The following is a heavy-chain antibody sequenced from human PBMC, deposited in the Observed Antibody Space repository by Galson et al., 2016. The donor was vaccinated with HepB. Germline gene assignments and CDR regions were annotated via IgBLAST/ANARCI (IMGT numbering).Heavy chain of an antibody. CDR3: AGGTGWYAY. V-gene: IGHV4-4*02. Sequence: ETLSLTCAVPGGSISSSNWWSWVRQPPGKGLEWIGEIFHTGTTNHNPSLKSRVTISLDKSKNLFSLKLRSVTAADTAVYYCAGGTGWYAYWGQGALVTVSS. CDR2: IFHTGTT. J-gene: IGHJ4*02. CDR1: GGSISSSNW. D-gene: IGHD6-19*01.